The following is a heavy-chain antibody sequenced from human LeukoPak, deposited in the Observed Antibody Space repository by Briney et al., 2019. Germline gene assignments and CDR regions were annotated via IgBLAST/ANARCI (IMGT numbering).Heavy chain of an antibody. Sequence: GGSLRLSCAASGFTFSSYEMNWVRQAPGKGLEWVSYISSSGSTIYYADSVKGRFTISRDNAKNSLYLQMNSLRAEDTAVYYCARVGGGSGSYMDYWGQGTLVTVSS. CDR1: GFTFSSYE. J-gene: IGHJ4*02. CDR2: ISSSGSTI. D-gene: IGHD3-10*01. V-gene: IGHV3-48*03. CDR3: ARVGGGSGSYMDY.